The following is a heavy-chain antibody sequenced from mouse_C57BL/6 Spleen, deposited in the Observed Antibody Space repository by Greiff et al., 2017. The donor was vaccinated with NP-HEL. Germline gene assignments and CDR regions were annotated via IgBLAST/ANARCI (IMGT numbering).Heavy chain of an antibody. V-gene: IGHV14-1*01. CDR1: GFNIKDYY. CDR2: IDPEDGDT. CDR3: TYYGSSSWFAY. D-gene: IGHD1-1*01. J-gene: IGHJ3*01. Sequence: EVQLQQSGAELVRPGASVKLSCTASGFNIKDYYMHWVKQRPEQGLEWIGRIDPEDGDTEYAPKFQGKATMTDDTSSNTAYLQLSSLTSEDTAVYYCTYYGSSSWFAYWGQGTLVTVSA.